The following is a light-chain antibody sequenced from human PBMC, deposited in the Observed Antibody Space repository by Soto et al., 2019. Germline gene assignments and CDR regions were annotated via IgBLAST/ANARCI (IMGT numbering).Light chain of an antibody. J-gene: IGKJ2*01. Sequence: AIQMTQSPSSLSASVGDRVTITCRASQGIKNDMAWYQQKPGKAPKLLIYSASTLQSGVPSRFSGGGSGTEFTLTVSGLQPEDFATYYCLQDNTYPYTFGQGTKLEIK. CDR3: LQDNTYPYT. CDR2: SAS. V-gene: IGKV1-6*01. CDR1: QGIKND.